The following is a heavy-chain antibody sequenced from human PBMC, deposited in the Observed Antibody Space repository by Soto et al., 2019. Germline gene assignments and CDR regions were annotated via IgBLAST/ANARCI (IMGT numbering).Heavy chain of an antibody. CDR3: ARRWGYYFDY. CDR1: GASISSYY. CDR2: IYYRGST. V-gene: IGHV4-59*01. J-gene: IGHJ4*02. Sequence: SETLSLTCTAPGASISSYYWSWILQPPGPGLEWIGYIYYRGSTNYNPSLKSRVTISVDTSKNQFSLKLSSVTAADTAVYYCARRWGYYFDYWGQGTLVTVS. D-gene: IGHD3-16*01.